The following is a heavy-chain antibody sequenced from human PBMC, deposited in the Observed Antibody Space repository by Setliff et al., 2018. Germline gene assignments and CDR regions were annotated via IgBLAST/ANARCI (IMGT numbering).Heavy chain of an antibody. CDR3: ARGITMVRGVLIHSWFEP. J-gene: IGHJ5*02. V-gene: IGHV4-4*07. D-gene: IGHD3-10*01. CDR1: GGSISSYY. CDR2: IYIGGSA. Sequence: PSETLSLTCTVSGGSISSYYWSWIRQPAGKGLEWIGHIYIGGSANYNPSLKSRCTMSIDTSKNQFPLKLNSVNAADTAVYYCARGITMVRGVLIHSWFEPWGQGTLVTVSS.